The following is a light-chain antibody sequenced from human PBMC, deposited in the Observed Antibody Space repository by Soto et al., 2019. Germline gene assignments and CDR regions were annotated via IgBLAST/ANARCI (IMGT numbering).Light chain of an antibody. CDR3: QQYYATPFT. CDR2: WAS. CDR1: QNVLYNSNNKNY. V-gene: IGKV4-1*01. Sequence: DIVMTQSPDSLAVSLGERATINCKSSQNVLYNSNNKNYLAWYQQKPGQPPKLLIYWASTRESGVPDRFSGSGSGTDFTLTISSLQAEDVAVYYCQQYYATPFTFGPGTTVDI. J-gene: IGKJ3*01.